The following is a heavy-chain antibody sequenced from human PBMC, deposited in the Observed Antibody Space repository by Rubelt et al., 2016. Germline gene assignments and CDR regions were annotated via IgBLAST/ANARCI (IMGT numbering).Heavy chain of an antibody. CDR1: GFTFSSYG. J-gene: IGHJ4*02. CDR2: ISGSGGST. CDR3: AKGRGYSGGCLDY. Sequence: ESGGGVVQPGRSLRLSCAASGFTFSSYGMHWVRQAPGKGLEWVSAISGSGGSTYYADSVKGRFTISRDNSKNTLYLQMNSLRAEDTAVYYCAKGRGYSGGCLDYWGQGTLVTVSS. V-gene: IGHV3-23*01. D-gene: IGHD6-19*01.